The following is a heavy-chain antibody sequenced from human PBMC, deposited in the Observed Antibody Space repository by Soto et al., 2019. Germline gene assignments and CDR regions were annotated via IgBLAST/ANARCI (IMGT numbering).Heavy chain of an antibody. CDR2: IYYSGST. J-gene: IGHJ6*02. V-gene: IGHV4-30-4*01. CDR3: ARGIQGENWNHDYYYYYGMYV. CDR1: GCSISSGDYY. Sequence: SETLYLTCTVSGCSISSGDYYWSWIRQPPGKGLEWIGYIYYSGSTYYNPSLKSRVTISVDTSKNQYSLKLSSVTAADTAVYYCARGIQGENWNHDYYYYYGMYVWGQGTTVTVSS. D-gene: IGHD1-1*01.